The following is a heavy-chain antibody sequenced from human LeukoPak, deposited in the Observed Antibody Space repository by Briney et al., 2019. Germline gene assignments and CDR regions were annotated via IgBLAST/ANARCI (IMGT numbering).Heavy chain of an antibody. J-gene: IGHJ6*02. CDR3: ARHSDSSSWYFYYYGMDV. CDR1: GGSISSGGYY. CDR2: IYHSGST. Sequence: SQTLSLTCTVSGGSISSGGYYLSWIRQPPGKGLEWIGYIYHSGSTYYNPSLKSRVTISVDTSKNQFSLKLSSVTAADTAVYYCARHSDSSSWYFYYYGMDVWGQGTTVTVSS. D-gene: IGHD6-13*01. V-gene: IGHV4-30-2*01.